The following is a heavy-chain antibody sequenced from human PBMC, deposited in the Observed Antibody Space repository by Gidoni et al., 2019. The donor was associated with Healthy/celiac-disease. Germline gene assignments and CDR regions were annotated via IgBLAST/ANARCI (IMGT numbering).Heavy chain of an antibody. Sequence: QVQLQESGPGLVKPSQTLSLTCTVSGGSISRGGYYWSWIRQHPGKGLEWIGYIYYSGSTYYNPSLKSRVTISVDTSKNQFSLKLSSVTAADTAVYYCARDLDYDSSGYAARDAFDIWGQGTMVTVSS. CDR2: IYYSGST. CDR3: ARDLDYDSSGYAARDAFDI. J-gene: IGHJ3*02. CDR1: GGSISRGGYY. D-gene: IGHD3-22*01. V-gene: IGHV4-31*03.